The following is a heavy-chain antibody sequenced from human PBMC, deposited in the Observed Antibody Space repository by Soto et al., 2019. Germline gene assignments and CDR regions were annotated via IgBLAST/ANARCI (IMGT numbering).Heavy chain of an antibody. J-gene: IGHJ3*02. CDR1: GYTFTSYG. Sequence: ASVKVSCKASGYTFTSYGISWVRQAPGQGLEWMGWISAYNGNTNYAQKLQGRVTMTTDTSTSTAYMELRSLRSDDTAVYYCARAKVGDTNGGAFDIWGQGTMVTVSS. D-gene: IGHD1-26*01. CDR2: ISAYNGNT. V-gene: IGHV1-18*04. CDR3: ARAKVGDTNGGAFDI.